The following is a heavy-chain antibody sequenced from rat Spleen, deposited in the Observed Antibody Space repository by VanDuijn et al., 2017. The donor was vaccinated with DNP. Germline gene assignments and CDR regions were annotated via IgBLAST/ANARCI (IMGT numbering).Heavy chain of an antibody. CDR2: ILHDGSST. CDR1: GFTFNKYW. V-gene: IGHV5-31*01. CDR3: ARENYYAMDA. J-gene: IGHJ4*01. Sequence: EVQLVESGGDLVQPGRSLKLSCVASGFTFNKYWMTWIRQVPGKGLEWVATILHDGSSTYYRDSVKGRFTISRDNAQNTLYLQMSKLGSEDTAIYYCARENYYAMDAWGQGTSVTVSS.